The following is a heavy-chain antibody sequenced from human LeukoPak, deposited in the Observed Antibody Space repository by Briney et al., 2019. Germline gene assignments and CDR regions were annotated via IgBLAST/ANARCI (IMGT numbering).Heavy chain of an antibody. CDR1: GFTFSSYG. CDR2: IWYDGSNK. J-gene: IGHJ4*02. Sequence: GGSLRLSCAASGFTFSSYGMHWVCQAPGKGLEWVAVIWYDGSNKYYADSVKGRFTISRDNSKNTLYLQMNSLRAEDTAVYYCARDAGDYYDSSGYLSDYWGQGTLVTVSS. CDR3: ARDAGDYYDSSGYLSDY. D-gene: IGHD3-22*01. V-gene: IGHV3-33*01.